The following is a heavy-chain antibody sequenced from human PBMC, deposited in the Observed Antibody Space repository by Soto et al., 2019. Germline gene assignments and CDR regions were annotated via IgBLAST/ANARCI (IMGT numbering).Heavy chain of an antibody. D-gene: IGHD3-10*01. CDR1: GGSFSGYY. J-gene: IGHJ4*02. Sequence: QVQLQEWGAGLLKPSETLSLTCAVYGGSFSGYYWTWIRQPPGKGLEWIGENNHSGSTTYNPSLESRVTISVDTSKNQFSLKLSSVTAADTAMYYCARGNARGFDYWGQGTLVTVSS. V-gene: IGHV4-34*01. CDR2: NNHSGST. CDR3: ARGNARGFDY.